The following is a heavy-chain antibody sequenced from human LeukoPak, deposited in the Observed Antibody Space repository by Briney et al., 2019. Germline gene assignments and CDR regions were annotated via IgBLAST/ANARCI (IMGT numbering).Heavy chain of an antibody. CDR3: AKRGDYDILTGYYDSDY. J-gene: IGHJ4*01. CDR2: IGGRDGGT. V-gene: IGHV3-23*01. D-gene: IGHD3-9*01. Sequence: GGSLRLSCAAPGFIFSNYAMSWVRQAPGKGLGWVSAIGGRDGGTYYADSVKGRFTVSRDDPKNTLYLQMNTLRVEDTAVYYCAKRGDYDILTGYYDSDYWGHGTLVTVSS. CDR1: GFIFSNYA.